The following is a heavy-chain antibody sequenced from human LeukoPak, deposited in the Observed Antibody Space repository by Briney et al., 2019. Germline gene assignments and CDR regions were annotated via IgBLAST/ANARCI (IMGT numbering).Heavy chain of an antibody. Sequence: ASVKVSCKASGYTFTGYYIHWVRQAPGQGLEWMGWINPKSGGTNYAQKFQGRVTMTRDTSISTAYMELSRLRSDDTAVYYCAAPSGSFLGYYYGMDVWGQGTTVTVSS. V-gene: IGHV1-2*02. CDR2: INPKSGGT. J-gene: IGHJ6*02. D-gene: IGHD1-26*01. CDR3: AAPSGSFLGYYYGMDV. CDR1: GYTFTGYY.